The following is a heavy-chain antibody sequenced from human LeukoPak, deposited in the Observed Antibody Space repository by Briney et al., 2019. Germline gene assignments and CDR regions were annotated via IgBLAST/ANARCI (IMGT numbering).Heavy chain of an antibody. CDR2: IYHSGST. CDR1: GYSISSGYY. J-gene: IGHJ5*01. D-gene: IGHD2-2*01. Sequence: SETLSLTCTVSGYSISSGYYWGWIRQPPGKGLEWIGSIYHSGSTNYSPSLKSRVTISVDTSKNQFSLKLSSVTAADTAVYYCARGLGISSTNFINWFDSWAQGTVVTVSS. V-gene: IGHV4-38-2*02. CDR3: ARGLGISSTNFINWFDS.